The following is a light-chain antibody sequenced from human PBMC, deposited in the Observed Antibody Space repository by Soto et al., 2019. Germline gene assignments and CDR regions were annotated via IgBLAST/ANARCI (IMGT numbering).Light chain of an antibody. J-gene: IGKJ1*01. CDR2: KAS. Sequence: DIQMTQSPSTLSGSVGDRVTITCRASQTISSWLAWYQQKPGKAPKLLIYKASTLKSGVPSRFSGNGSGTEFSLTISSLQAEYFGSYYCQHYNTWTFGPVTKVDIK. CDR1: QTISSW. CDR3: QHYNTWT. V-gene: IGKV1-5*03.